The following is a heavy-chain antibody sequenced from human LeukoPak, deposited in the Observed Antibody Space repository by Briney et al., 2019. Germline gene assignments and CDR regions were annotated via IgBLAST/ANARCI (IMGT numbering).Heavy chain of an antibody. CDR1: GYTFTSYG. CDR3: ARDSITMLKMGAFDI. J-gene: IGHJ3*02. Sequence: ASVKVSCKASGYTFTSYGISWVRQAPGQGLEWMGWISAYNGNTKYAQKLQGRVTMTTDTSTSTAYVELRSLRSDDTAVYYCARDSITMLKMGAFDIWGQGTMVTVSS. D-gene: IGHD3-10*02. V-gene: IGHV1-18*01. CDR2: ISAYNGNT.